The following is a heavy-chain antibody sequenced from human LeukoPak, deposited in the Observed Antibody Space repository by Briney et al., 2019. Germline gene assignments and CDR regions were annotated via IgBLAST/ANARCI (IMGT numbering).Heavy chain of an antibody. J-gene: IGHJ4*02. CDR2: IYNDGST. D-gene: IGHD5-12*01. CDR1: GFTFSSYG. V-gene: IGHV3-23*03. Sequence: GGSLRLSCAASGFTFSSYGMSWFRQAPGKGLEWASVIYNDGSTYYADSVKGRFIISKDISKNTLYLQMNNLRADDTAVYYCARESGYAVGDFWGRGTLVTVSS. CDR3: ARESGYAVGDF.